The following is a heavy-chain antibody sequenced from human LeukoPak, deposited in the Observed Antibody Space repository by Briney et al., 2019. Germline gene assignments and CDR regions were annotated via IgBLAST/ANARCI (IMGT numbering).Heavy chain of an antibody. CDR1: GGSISSGGYY. CDR2: IYHSGST. CDR3: ASGGPGSSAKHYDFYV. J-gene: IGHJ6*04. V-gene: IGHV4-30-2*01. Sequence: SETLSLTCTVSGGSISSGGYYWSWIRQPPGKGLEWIGYIYHSGSTYYNPSLKSRVTISVDRSKNQFSLKLSSVTAADTAVYYCASGGPGSSAKHYDFYVWGKGTTVTVSS. D-gene: IGHD3-3*01.